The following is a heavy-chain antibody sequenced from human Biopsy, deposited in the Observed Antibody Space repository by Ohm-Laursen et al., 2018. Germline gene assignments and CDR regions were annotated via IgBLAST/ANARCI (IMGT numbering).Heavy chain of an antibody. CDR3: ARATNSTGWPYYYFYGMDV. V-gene: IGHV4-59*01. CDR2: IYYSGST. CDR1: GGSISSDY. D-gene: IGHD2/OR15-2a*01. J-gene: IGHJ6*02. Sequence: SETLSLTCTVSGGSISSDYWSWIRQTPGKGLEWIGYIYYSGSTNYNPSLKSRVTISVDTSKNQFSLGLNSVTAADTAVYHCARATNSTGWPYYYFYGMDVWGQGTTVTVSS.